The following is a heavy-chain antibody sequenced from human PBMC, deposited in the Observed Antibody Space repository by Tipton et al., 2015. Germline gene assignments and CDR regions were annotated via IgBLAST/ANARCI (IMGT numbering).Heavy chain of an antibody. CDR2: IYYRGGT. J-gene: IGHJ6*02. D-gene: IGHD3-9*01. CDR3: ARDGRYDILTGHSHQYGMDV. Sequence: TLSLTCTVSGGSISSSNFYWGWIRQPPGKGLEWIGSIYYRGGTYYNASLKSRVTISVDTSKNQFSLNLSSVTAADTAVYFCARDGRYDILTGHSHQYGMDVWGQGTTVTVSS. V-gene: IGHV4-39*02. CDR1: GGSISSSNFY.